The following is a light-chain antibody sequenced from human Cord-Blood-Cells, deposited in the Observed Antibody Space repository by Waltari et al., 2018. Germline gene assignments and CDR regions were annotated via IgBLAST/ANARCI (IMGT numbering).Light chain of an antibody. Sequence: QITPFPSAIAASVGSRITHTCRASQGISNYLAWFQQKPGKVPKRLIYAASSLQSGVPSRFSGSGSGTEFTLTISSLQPEDFATYYCLQHNSYPWTFGQGTKVEIK. CDR3: LQHNSYPWT. CDR2: AAS. V-gene: IGKV1-17*03. J-gene: IGKJ1*01. CDR1: QGISNY.